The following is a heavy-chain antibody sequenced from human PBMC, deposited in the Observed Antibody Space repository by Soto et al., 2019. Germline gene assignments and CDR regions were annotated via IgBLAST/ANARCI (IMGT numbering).Heavy chain of an antibody. CDR1: GGTFSSYV. CDR2: ITPIFGTP. CDR3: ARDSGLRYYDFWSGFLFYGMDV. D-gene: IGHD3-3*01. Sequence: QVQLVQSGAEVKKPGSSVKVSCKASGGTFSSYVISWVRQAPGQGLEWMGGITPIFGTPRYAQNFQGRVTITADESTSTAYMELSSLRSEDTAVYYCARDSGLRYYDFWSGFLFYGMDVWGQGTTVTVSS. J-gene: IGHJ6*02. V-gene: IGHV1-69*01.